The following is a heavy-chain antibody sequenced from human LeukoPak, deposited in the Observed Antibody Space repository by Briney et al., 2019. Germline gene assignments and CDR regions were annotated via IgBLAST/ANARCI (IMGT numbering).Heavy chain of an antibody. D-gene: IGHD2-2*01. CDR3: ARVRYCSSTSCPSDY. CDR2: ISSSSSYI. V-gene: IGHV3-21*01. J-gene: IGHJ4*02. CDR1: GFTFSSYS. Sequence: GGSLRLSCAASGFTFSSYSMNWVRQAPGKGLEWVSSISSSSSYICYADSVKGRFTISRDNAKNSLYLQMNSLRAEDTAVYYCARVRYCSSTSCPSDYWGQGTLDTVSS.